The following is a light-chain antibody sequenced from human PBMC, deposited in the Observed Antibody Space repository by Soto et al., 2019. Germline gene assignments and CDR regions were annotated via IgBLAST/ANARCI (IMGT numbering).Light chain of an antibody. V-gene: IGKV3-20*01. CDR3: QHYGTSPWA. J-gene: IGKJ1*01. Sequence: EIVLTQFPGTLSLSPGERATLSCRASQSVGRNYVAWYQQKPGQAPRVIIYAASNRASGIPDRFSGRGSGSYFTITISRLEPEDFAVYYCQHYGTSPWAFGQGTKVEIK. CDR2: AAS. CDR1: QSVGRNY.